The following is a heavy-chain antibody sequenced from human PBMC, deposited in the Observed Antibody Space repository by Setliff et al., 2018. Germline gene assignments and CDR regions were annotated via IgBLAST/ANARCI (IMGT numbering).Heavy chain of an antibody. D-gene: IGHD3-10*01. Sequence: GASVKVSCKASGYTFTNYNMHWVRQAPGQGLEWMGIINASGGSTTYAQKFQGRVTMTRDTSTSTAYMELSSLRSEDTAVYYCARDGGWFGAQLYYYYGMDVWGQGATVTVSS. CDR3: ARDGGWFGAQLYYYYGMDV. V-gene: IGHV1-46*01. J-gene: IGHJ6*02. CDR2: INASGGST. CDR1: GYTFTNYN.